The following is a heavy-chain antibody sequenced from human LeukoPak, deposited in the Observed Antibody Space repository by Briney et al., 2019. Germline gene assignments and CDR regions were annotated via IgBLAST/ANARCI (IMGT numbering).Heavy chain of an antibody. CDR3: ARVGGFGELLRYFDY. Sequence: GGSLRLSCAASGFTFSSYWMSWVRQAPGKGLEWVANIKRDGSEKYYVDSVKGRFTISRDNAKNSLYLQMNSLRAEDTAVYYCARVGGFGELLRYFDYWGQGTLVTVSS. CDR1: GFTFSSYW. J-gene: IGHJ4*02. V-gene: IGHV3-7*01. D-gene: IGHD3-10*01. CDR2: IKRDGSEK.